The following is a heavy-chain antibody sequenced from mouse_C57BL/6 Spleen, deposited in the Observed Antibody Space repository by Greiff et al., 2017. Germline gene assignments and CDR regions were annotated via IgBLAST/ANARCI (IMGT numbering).Heavy chain of an antibody. CDR3: ASRVDGYYDYAMDY. CDR1: GFTFSDYG. D-gene: IGHD2-3*01. CDR2: ISSGSSTI. J-gene: IGHJ4*01. Sequence: EVMLVESGGGLVKPGGSLKLSCAASGFTFSDYGMHWVRQAPEKGLEWVAYISSGSSTIYYADTVKGRFTISRDNAKNTLFLQMTSLRSEDTAMYYCASRVDGYYDYAMDYWGQGTSVTVSS. V-gene: IGHV5-17*01.